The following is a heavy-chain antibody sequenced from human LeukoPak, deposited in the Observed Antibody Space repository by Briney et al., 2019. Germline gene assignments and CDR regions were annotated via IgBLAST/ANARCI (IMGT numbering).Heavy chain of an antibody. CDR2: VFYTGTT. CDR1: GGSISSSRYY. V-gene: IGHV4-39*01. CDR3: AKYGSGTY. J-gene: IGHJ4*02. Sequence: PSETLSLTCTVSGGSISSSRYYWAWIRQPPGKGLEWIGSVFYTGTTDYNPSLNSRVTISIDTSKNQFSLNLGSVTAADSAFYYCAKYGSGTYWGQGTLVTVSS. D-gene: IGHD3-10*01.